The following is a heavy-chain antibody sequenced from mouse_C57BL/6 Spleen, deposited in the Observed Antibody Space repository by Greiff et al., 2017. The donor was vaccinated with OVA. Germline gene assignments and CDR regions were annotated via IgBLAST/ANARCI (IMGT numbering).Heavy chain of an antibody. CDR1: GYTFTSYW. V-gene: IGHV1-59*01. D-gene: IGHD1-1*01. CDR3: ARNGGITTVVAPSDY. Sequence: QVQLQQPGAELVRPGTSVKLSCKASGYTFTSYWMHWVKQRPGQGLEWIGVIDPSDSYTNYNQKFKGKATLTVDTSSSTAYMQLSSLTSEDSAVYDGARNGGITTVVAPSDYWGQGTTLTVSS. CDR2: IDPSDSYT. J-gene: IGHJ2*01.